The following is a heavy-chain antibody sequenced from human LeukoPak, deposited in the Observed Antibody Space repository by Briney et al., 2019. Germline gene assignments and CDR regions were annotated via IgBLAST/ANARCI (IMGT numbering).Heavy chain of an antibody. Sequence: SETLSLTCAVYGGSFSGYYWSWIRQPPGKGLEWIGEINHSGSTNYNPSLKSRVTISVDTSKSQFSLKLSSVTAADTAVYYCARSTRYYGSGYWGQGTLVTVSS. CDR2: INHSGST. CDR3: ARSTRYYGSGY. V-gene: IGHV4-34*01. D-gene: IGHD3-10*01. J-gene: IGHJ4*02. CDR1: GGSFSGYY.